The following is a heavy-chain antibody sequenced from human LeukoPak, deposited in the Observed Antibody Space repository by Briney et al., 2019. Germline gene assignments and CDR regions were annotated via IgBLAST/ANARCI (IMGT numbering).Heavy chain of an antibody. CDR1: GFTFSSYW. V-gene: IGHV3-74*01. D-gene: IGHD3-22*01. CDR3: ARESYDSSGYYYGGGFDY. J-gene: IGHJ4*02. Sequence: GSLRLSCAASGFTFSSYWIHWVRQAPGKGLVWVSRIYSGATYYADSVKGRFTISRDNAKNTLYLQMNSVRAEDTAVYYCARESYDSSGYYYGGGFDYWGQGTLVTVSS. CDR2: IYSGAT.